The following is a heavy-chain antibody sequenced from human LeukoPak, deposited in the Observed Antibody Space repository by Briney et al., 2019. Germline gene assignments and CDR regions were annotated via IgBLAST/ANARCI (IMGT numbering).Heavy chain of an antibody. J-gene: IGHJ5*02. CDR3: ARDLGIAVAGNNWFDP. CDR2: IIPIFGTA. D-gene: IGHD6-19*01. V-gene: IGHV1-69*05. CDR1: GGIFSSYA. Sequence: SVKVSCKASGGIFSSYAISWVRQAPGQGLEWMGGIIPIFGTANYAQKFQGRVTITTDESTSTAYMELSSLRSEDTAVYYCARDLGIAVAGNNWFDPWGQGTLVTVSS.